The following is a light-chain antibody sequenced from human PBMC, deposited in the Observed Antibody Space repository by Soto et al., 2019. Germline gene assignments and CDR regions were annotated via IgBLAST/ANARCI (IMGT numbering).Light chain of an antibody. Sequence: DIQMTQSPSSLSASVGDSVTITCRASQNIKTYLNWYQQKPGKAPNLLIYAASSLHSGFPSWFSGSGSGTDFTLTISSLQPEDFATYYCQQSFSSPPWTFGQGTMVEIK. CDR1: QNIKTY. J-gene: IGKJ1*01. V-gene: IGKV1-39*01. CDR3: QQSFSSPPWT. CDR2: AAS.